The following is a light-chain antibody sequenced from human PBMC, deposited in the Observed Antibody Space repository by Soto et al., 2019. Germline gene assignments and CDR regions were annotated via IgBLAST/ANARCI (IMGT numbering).Light chain of an antibody. CDR2: DAS. CDR1: QSISSW. Sequence: DIQMTQSPSTLSASVGDRVTITCRASQSISSWLAWYQQKPVKAPKLLIYDASSLESGVPSRFSGSGSGTEFTLTISSLQPDDFATYYCQQYNSYSPTTFGQGTKVDIK. V-gene: IGKV1-5*01. CDR3: QQYNSYSPTT. J-gene: IGKJ1*01.